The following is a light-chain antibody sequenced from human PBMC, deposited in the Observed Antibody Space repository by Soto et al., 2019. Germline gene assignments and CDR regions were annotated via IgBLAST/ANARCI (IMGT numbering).Light chain of an antibody. V-gene: IGLV2-14*01. J-gene: IGLJ3*02. CDR3: CSYTGTTSPWV. CDR2: EVN. CDR1: SSDIGAYDY. Sequence: SALTQPASVSGSPGESIIISCTGSSSDIGAYDYVSWYQHHPGRAPKVIIFEVNDRASGVSHRFSGSKSGNTASLTISGLQAEDEADYYCCSYTGTTSPWVFGGGTKLTVL.